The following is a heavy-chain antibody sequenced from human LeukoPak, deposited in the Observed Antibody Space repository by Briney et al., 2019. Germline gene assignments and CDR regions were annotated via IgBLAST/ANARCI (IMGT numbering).Heavy chain of an antibody. J-gene: IGHJ4*02. CDR2: IKDDGSEI. CDR1: GFTFSDCW. D-gene: IGHD3-16*01. Sequence: GGSLRLSCEASGFTFSDCWMSWNRQSPGKGLEWVANIKDDGSEIYYVDSVKGRFTISRDNAKNSLYLQMNSLRAEDTAVYYCVRRGNRWGDYWGQGTLVTVSS. V-gene: IGHV3-7*01. CDR3: VRRGNRWGDY.